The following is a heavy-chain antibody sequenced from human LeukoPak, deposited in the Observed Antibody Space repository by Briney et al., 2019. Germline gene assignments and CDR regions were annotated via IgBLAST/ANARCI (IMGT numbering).Heavy chain of an antibody. CDR3: ARRLRRENWFDP. CDR1: GFTFSSYS. D-gene: IGHD4-17*01. V-gene: IGHV3-21*01. J-gene: IGHJ5*02. Sequence: PGGSLRLSCAASGFTFSSYSMNWVRQAPGKGLEWVSSISSSSSYIYYADSVKGRFTISRDNAKNSLYLQMNSLRAEDTAVYYCARRLRRENWFDPWGQGALVTASS. CDR2: ISSSSSYI.